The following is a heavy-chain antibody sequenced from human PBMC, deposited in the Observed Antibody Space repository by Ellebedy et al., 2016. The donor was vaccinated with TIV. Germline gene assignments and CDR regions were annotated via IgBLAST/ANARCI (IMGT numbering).Heavy chain of an antibody. CDR3: ARGWSTPDS. Sequence: GESLKISCAASGFTLSTHWMSWVRQSPGKGLEWVSFFRSTGSDKYYAESVKGRFTIYRDNAQNTLFLQMNSLRVEDTAVYYCARGWSTPDSWGQGTLVIVSS. V-gene: IGHV3-21*06. D-gene: IGHD2-15*01. CDR1: GFTLSTHW. CDR2: FRSTGSDK. J-gene: IGHJ4*02.